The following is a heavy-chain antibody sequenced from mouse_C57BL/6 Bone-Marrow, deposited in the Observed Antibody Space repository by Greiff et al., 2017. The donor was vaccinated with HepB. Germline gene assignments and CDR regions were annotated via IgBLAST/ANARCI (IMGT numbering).Heavy chain of an antibody. J-gene: IGHJ1*03. CDR1: GFTFSDFY. Sequence: EVKLVESGGGLVQSGRSLRLSCATSGFTFSDFYMEWVRQAPGKGLEWIAASRNKANDYTTEYSASVKGRFIVSRDTSQSILYLQMNALRAEDTAIYYCARDAGYSIYWYFDVWGTGTTVTVSS. V-gene: IGHV7-1*01. CDR3: ARDAGYSIYWYFDV. CDR2: SRNKANDYTT. D-gene: IGHD2-5*01.